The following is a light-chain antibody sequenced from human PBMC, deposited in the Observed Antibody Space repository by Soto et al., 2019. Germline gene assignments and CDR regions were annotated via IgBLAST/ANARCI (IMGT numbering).Light chain of an antibody. CDR2: TTN. Sequence: QSALTQPPSASGTRGQRATISCCGSNSNIGSDIVNCYQLLPGAAPEVLINTTNQRPSGVPERFSGSKSGTSASLAISGLQSEDEANSSCATWDGGLSGPFVFGTGTKVTVL. CDR3: ATWDGGLSGPFV. CDR1: NSNIGSDI. J-gene: IGLJ1*01. V-gene: IGLV1-44*01.